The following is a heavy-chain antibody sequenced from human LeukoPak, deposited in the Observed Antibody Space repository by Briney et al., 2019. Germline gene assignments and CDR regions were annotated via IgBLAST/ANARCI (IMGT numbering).Heavy chain of an antibody. V-gene: IGHV4-39*07. CDR1: GGSISSSSYY. D-gene: IGHD4-11*01. CDR3: AREIDDYSNRDYYYYYMDV. J-gene: IGHJ6*03. Sequence: PSETLSLTCTVSGGSISSSSYYWGWIRQPPGKGLEWIGSIYYSGSTYYNPSLKSRVTISVDTSKNQFSLKLSSVTAADTAVYYCAREIDDYSNRDYYYYYMDVWGKGTTVTVSS. CDR2: IYYSGST.